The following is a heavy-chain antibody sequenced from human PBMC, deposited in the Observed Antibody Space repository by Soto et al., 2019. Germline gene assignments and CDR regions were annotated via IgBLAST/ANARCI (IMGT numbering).Heavy chain of an antibody. J-gene: IGHJ2*01. V-gene: IGHV1-69*13. Sequence: SVKVSCKASGGTFSSYAISWVRQAPGQGLEWMGGIIPIFGTANYAQRFQGRVTTTADESTSTAYMELSSLRSEDTAVYYCARDPGAQYCSSTSCFNWNFDLWGRGTLVTVSS. CDR1: GGTFSSYA. D-gene: IGHD2-2*01. CDR3: ARDPGAQYCSSTSCFNWNFDL. CDR2: IIPIFGTA.